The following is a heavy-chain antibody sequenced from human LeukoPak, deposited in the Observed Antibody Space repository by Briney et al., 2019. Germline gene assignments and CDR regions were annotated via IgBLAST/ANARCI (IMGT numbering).Heavy chain of an antibody. Sequence: SETLSLTCTVSGGSISSSSYYWGWVRQPPGKGLEWIRSIYYSGSTYYNPSLKSRVTISVDTSKNQFSLKLSSVTAADTAVYYCARHEGGSGSYLGWFDPWGQGTLVTVSS. CDR2: IYYSGST. D-gene: IGHD3-10*01. J-gene: IGHJ5*02. CDR1: GGSISSSSYY. CDR3: ARHEGGSGSYLGWFDP. V-gene: IGHV4-39*01.